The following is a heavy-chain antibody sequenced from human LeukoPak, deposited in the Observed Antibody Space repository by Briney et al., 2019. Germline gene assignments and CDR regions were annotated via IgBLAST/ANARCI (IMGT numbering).Heavy chain of an antibody. CDR1: GFTFSDYY. D-gene: IGHD2-15*01. CDR3: ARALIYCSGGSCYSEGSFDY. CDR2: ISSSSSYT. V-gene: IGHV3-11*05. J-gene: IGHJ4*02. Sequence: GGSLRLSCAASGFTFSDYYMSWIRQVPGKGLEWVSYISSSSSYTNYADSVKGRFTISRDNAKNSLYLQMNSLRAEDTAVYYCARALIYCSGGSCYSEGSFDYWGQGTLVTVSS.